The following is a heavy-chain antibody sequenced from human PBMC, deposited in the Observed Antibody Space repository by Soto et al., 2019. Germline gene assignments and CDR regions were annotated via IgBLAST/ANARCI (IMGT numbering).Heavy chain of an antibody. D-gene: IGHD2-8*01. CDR3: AKKEMARTGVPYYYDY. Sequence: GASVKVSCKASGYTFSNYGIHWVRQAPGQRLEWMGLINAGNGNTKYSQKFQGRVTLTRDTSASTAYMELSRLTFDDTALYYCAKKEMARTGVPYYYDYWGQGTLVTVSS. CDR1: GYTFSNYG. CDR2: INAGNGNT. J-gene: IGHJ4*02. V-gene: IGHV1-3*01.